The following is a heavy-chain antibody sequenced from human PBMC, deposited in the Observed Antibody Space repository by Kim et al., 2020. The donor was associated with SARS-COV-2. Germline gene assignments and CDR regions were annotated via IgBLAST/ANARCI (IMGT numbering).Heavy chain of an antibody. CDR1: GGTFSSYA. CDR2: IIPILGIA. Sequence: SVKVSCKASGGTFSSYAISWVRQAPGQGLEWMGRIIPILGIANYAQKFQGRVTITADKSTSTAYMELSNLRYEDTAVYYCARAPVEMDTILRWRVYGVDVWGQGTTVTGSS. J-gene: IGHJ6*02. D-gene: IGHD5-18*01. V-gene: IGHV1-69*04. CDR3: ARAPVEMDTILRWRVYGVDV.